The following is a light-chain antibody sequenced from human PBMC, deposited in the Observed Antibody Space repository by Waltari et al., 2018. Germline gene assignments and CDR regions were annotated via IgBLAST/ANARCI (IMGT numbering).Light chain of an antibody. CDR3: ATWDDSPTGRWV. V-gene: IGLV1-44*01. CDR1: QSNVGDNV. Sequence: QSVLTQPPSASATPGQRVTISCPGRQSNVGDNVVICYHQVPGTAPKLVIYRNDQRPSGVPDRFTASKSGTSASLAISGLQSEDEGDYYCATWDDSPTGRWVFGGGTRVTVL. CDR2: RND. J-gene: IGLJ3*02.